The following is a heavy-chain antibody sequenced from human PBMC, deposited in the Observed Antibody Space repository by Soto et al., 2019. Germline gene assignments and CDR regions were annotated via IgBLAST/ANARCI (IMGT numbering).Heavy chain of an antibody. V-gene: IGHV4-61*01. J-gene: IGHJ6*02. Sequence: SETLSLTCTVSGGSVSSGSYYWSWIRQPPGKGLEWIGYIYYSGSTNYNPSLKSRVTISVDTSKNQFSLKLSSVTAADTAVYYCARDYIVTAYYYGSATETFYGMDVWGQGTTVTVSS. CDR2: IYYSGST. CDR3: ARDYIVTAYYYGSATETFYGMDV. D-gene: IGHD3-10*01. CDR1: GGSVSSGSYY.